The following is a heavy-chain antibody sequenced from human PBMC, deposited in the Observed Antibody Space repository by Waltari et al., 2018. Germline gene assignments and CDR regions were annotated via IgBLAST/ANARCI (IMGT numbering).Heavy chain of an antibody. V-gene: IGHV1-18*01. CDR3: ARDHRAGGVWGYYYYYMDV. J-gene: IGHJ6*03. CDR1: DYTFTSYG. CDR2: ISAYNGNT. D-gene: IGHD7-27*01. Sequence: QVQLVQSGAEVQKPGASVKVSCKASDYTFTSYGISRVSQAPGKGLEWMGWISAYNGNTNYAQTLQGRVTMTTDTSTITAYMELRSLRSDDTAVYYCARDHRAGGVWGYYYYYMDVWGKGTTVTVSS.